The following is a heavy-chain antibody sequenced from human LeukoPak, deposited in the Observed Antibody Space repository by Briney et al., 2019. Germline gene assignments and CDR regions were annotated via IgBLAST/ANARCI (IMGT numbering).Heavy chain of an antibody. J-gene: IGHJ5*01. V-gene: IGHV3-48*01. CDR2: ISSSSNTI. CDR3: ARDRVGDYYGSGSPNWFDS. Sequence: GGSLRLSCAASGITFSSYGMNWVRQAPGKGLEWVSYISSSSNTIYYADSVKGRFTISRDNAKNSLYLQMNSLRAEDTAVYYCARDRVGDYYGSGSPNWFDSWGQGTLVTVSS. CDR1: GITFSSYG. D-gene: IGHD3-10*01.